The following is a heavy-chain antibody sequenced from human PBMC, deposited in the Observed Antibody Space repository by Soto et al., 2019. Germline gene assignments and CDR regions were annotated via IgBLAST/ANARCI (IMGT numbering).Heavy chain of an antibody. CDR1: GGSISSSNL. CDR3: ASRPPRPWLVRAGDGAFDI. J-gene: IGHJ3*02. Sequence: QVQLQESGPGLVKPSGTLSLTCAVSGGSISSSNLWSRVRQPPVNGLELIGEIYHSGSTNYNPSLKSRVTISVDKSKNQFSLKLSSVTAADTAVYYCASRPPRPWLVRAGDGAFDIWGQGTMVTVSS. CDR2: IYHSGST. V-gene: IGHV4-4*02. D-gene: IGHD6-19*01.